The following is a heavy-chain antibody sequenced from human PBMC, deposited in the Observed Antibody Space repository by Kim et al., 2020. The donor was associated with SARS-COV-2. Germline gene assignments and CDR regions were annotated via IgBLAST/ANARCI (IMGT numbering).Heavy chain of an antibody. J-gene: IGHJ6*02. V-gene: IGHV4-4*02. CDR3: ARGIGAPHMVWYYYYGMDV. D-gene: IGHD2-8*01. CDR2: IYHSGST. Sequence: SETLSLTCAVSGGSISSSNWWSWVRQPPGKGLEWIGEIYHSGSTNYNPSLKSRVTISVDKSKNQFSLKLSSVTAADTAVYYCARGIGAPHMVWYYYYGMDVWGRATTVTDSS. CDR1: GGSISSSNW.